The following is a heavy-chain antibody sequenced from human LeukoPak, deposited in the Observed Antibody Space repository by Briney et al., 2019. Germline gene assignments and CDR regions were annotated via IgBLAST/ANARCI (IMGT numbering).Heavy chain of an antibody. Sequence: KPSETLSLTCTVSGGSISSYYWSWIRQPAGKGLEWIGRIYTSGSTNYNPSLKSRVTMSVDTSKNQFSLKLSSVTAADTAVYYCARVWGDYSNYYYYYYMDVWGKGTTVTVSS. CDR3: ARVWGDYSNYYYYYYMDV. D-gene: IGHD4-11*01. CDR2: IYTSGST. CDR1: GGSISSYY. V-gene: IGHV4-4*07. J-gene: IGHJ6*03.